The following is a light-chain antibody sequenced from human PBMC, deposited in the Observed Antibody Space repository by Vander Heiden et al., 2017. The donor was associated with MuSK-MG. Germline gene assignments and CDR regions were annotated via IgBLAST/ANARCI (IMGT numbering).Light chain of an antibody. Sequence: DIQMTQSPPTLSASVGDRVTITCRASQSISSWLAWYQQKPGKAPNLLIFKASSLETGVPSRFSGSGSGTEFTLTISSLQPDDFATYYCQQYHSYCLTFGGGTKVEIK. CDR3: QQYHSYCLT. CDR2: KAS. V-gene: IGKV1-5*03. J-gene: IGKJ4*01. CDR1: QSISSW.